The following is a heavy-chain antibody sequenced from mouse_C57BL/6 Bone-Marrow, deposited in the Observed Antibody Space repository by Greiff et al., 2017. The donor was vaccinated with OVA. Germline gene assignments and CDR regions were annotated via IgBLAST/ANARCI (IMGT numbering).Heavy chain of an antibody. Sequence: VQLQQSGAELVMPGASVKLSCKASGYTFTSYWMHWVKQRPGQGLEWIGEIDPSDSNTNYNQKFKGKSTLTADKSSSTAYMQLSSLTSEDSAVYYCAREWGNYYAMDYWGQGTSVTVSS. D-gene: IGHD2-1*01. V-gene: IGHV1-69*01. CDR2: IDPSDSNT. CDR3: AREWGNYYAMDY. CDR1: GYTFTSYW. J-gene: IGHJ4*01.